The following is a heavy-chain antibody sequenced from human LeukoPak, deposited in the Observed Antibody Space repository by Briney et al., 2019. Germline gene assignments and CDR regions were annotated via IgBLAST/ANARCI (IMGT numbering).Heavy chain of an antibody. Sequence: KTSETLSLTCTVSGGSISSYYWSWIRQPPGKGLEWIGYIYYSGSTNYNPSLKSRVTISVDTSKNQFSLKLSSVTAADTAVYYCARDAMASGSWFDPWGQGTLVTVSS. CDR3: ARDAMASGSWFDP. CDR2: IYYSGST. J-gene: IGHJ5*02. CDR1: GGSISSYY. D-gene: IGHD3-10*01. V-gene: IGHV4-59*01.